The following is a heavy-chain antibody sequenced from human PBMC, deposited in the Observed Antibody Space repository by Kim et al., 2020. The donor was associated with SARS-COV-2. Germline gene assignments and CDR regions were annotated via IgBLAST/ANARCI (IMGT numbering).Heavy chain of an antibody. CDR3: ARDHPRDGMDV. Sequence: SNYTPSLNGRVTISVDTSKNQFSLKLSSVTAADTAVYYCARDHPRDGMDVWGQGTTVTVSS. CDR2: S. J-gene: IGHJ6*02. V-gene: IGHV4-59*01.